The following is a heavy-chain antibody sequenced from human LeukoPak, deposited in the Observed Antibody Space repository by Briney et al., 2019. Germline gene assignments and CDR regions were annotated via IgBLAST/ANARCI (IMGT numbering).Heavy chain of an antibody. D-gene: IGHD3-9*01. Sequence: SQTLSLTCSVSGGSISSYSWTWIRQPPGKGLEGIGFIDYSGSSNYNPSLKSRVTISADPSTNHFSLNLTSVTAADTAVYFCARDHPVADWAPDIWGRGTMVTVSS. CDR1: GGSISSYS. V-gene: IGHV4-59*13. CDR2: IDYSGSS. J-gene: IGHJ3*02. CDR3: ARDHPVADWAPDI.